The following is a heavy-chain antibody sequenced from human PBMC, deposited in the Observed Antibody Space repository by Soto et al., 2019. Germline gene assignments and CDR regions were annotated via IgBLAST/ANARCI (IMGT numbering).Heavy chain of an antibody. Sequence: ASVKVSCKASGYTFTSYGISWVRQAPGQGLEWMGWISAYNGNTNYAQKLQGRVTMTTDTSTSTAYMELRSLRSDDTAVYYCARGSGYCTNGVCYTGNFYYWGQGTLVTVSS. V-gene: IGHV1-18*04. D-gene: IGHD2-8*01. CDR1: GYTFTSYG. CDR3: ARGSGYCTNGVCYTGNFYY. CDR2: ISAYNGNT. J-gene: IGHJ4*02.